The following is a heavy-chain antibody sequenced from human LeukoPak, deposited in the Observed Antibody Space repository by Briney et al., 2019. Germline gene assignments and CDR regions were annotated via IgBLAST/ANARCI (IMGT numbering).Heavy chain of an antibody. CDR2: INPNSGGT. V-gene: IGHV1-2*02. CDR3: ARDQRAYYDFWSGYYVFDY. Sequence: GASVKVSCKASGYTFTGYYMHWVRQAPGQGLEWMGWINPNSGGTNYAQKFQGRVTMTRDTSISTAYMELSRLRSDDTAVYYCARDQRAYYDFWSGYYVFDYWGQGTLVTVSS. J-gene: IGHJ4*02. CDR1: GYTFTGYY. D-gene: IGHD3-3*01.